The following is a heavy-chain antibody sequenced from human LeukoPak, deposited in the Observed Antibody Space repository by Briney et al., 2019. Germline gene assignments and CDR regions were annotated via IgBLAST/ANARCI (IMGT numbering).Heavy chain of an antibody. Sequence: GASVKVSCKVSGYTLTELSMHWVRQAPGKGLEGMGGFDPEDGETISEQKFQGRVTMTEDKSTDTAYMELSSLRSEDTAVYYCATTSIRFLEWLPLSYYYYMDVWGKGTTVTVSS. CDR3: ATTSIRFLEWLPLSYYYYMDV. CDR1: GYTLTELS. D-gene: IGHD3-3*01. J-gene: IGHJ6*03. CDR2: FDPEDGET. V-gene: IGHV1-24*01.